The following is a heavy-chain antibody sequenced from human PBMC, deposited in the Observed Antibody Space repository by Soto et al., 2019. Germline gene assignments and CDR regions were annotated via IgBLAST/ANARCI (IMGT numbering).Heavy chain of an antibody. J-gene: IGHJ4*02. D-gene: IGHD3-22*01. CDR2: ISYDGSNK. Sequence: RLSCAASGFTFSSYAMHWVRQAPGKGLEWVAVISYDGSNKYYADSVKGRFTISRDNSKNTLYLQMNSLRAEDTAVYYCARGGYYDSSGYFDYWGQGTLVTVSS. V-gene: IGHV3-30-3*01. CDR3: ARGGYYDSSGYFDY. CDR1: GFTFSSYA.